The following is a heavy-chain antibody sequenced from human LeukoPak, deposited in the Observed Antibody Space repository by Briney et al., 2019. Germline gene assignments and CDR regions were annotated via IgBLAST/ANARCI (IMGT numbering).Heavy chain of an antibody. J-gene: IGHJ5*02. V-gene: IGHV4-31*03. CDR3: ARSRYGWFDP. Sequence: PSETLSLTCTVSGSSISSGGYYWSWIRQHPGKGLEWIGYIYYSGSTYYNPSLKSRVTISVDTSKNQFSLKLSSVTAADTAVYYCARSRYGWFDPWGQGTLVTVSS. CDR2: IYYSGST. CDR1: GSSISSGGYY. D-gene: IGHD4-17*01.